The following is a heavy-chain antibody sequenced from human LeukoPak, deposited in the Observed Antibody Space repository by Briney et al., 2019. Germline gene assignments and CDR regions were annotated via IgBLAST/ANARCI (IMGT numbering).Heavy chain of an antibody. Sequence: PPETLSLTCTVSGDSVSSGSYSWSWIRQPPGKGLEWIGYIFYRGSTSYNPSLKSRLTISADSSKNQFSLRLSSVTAADTAVYYCARARNYYYYLDVWGQGTRVTVSS. J-gene: IGHJ6*02. CDR1: GDSVSSGSYS. CDR2: IFYRGST. D-gene: IGHD1-14*01. CDR3: ARARNYYYYLDV. V-gene: IGHV4-61*01.